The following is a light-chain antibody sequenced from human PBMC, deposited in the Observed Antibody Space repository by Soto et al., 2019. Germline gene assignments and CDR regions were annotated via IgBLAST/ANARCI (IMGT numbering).Light chain of an antibody. V-gene: IGKV1-5*01. CDR1: QSIGNW. CDR3: QECQTSYA. CDR2: DAS. J-gene: IGKJ2*01. Sequence: DIQMTQSPSTLSASVGDSVTITCLASQSIGNWLAWYQQKPGKAPKLLIYDASSLEIGVPSRFSGSGSGTHFSLTISSLQPEDFATYFCQECQTSYAFGQGTKLDLK.